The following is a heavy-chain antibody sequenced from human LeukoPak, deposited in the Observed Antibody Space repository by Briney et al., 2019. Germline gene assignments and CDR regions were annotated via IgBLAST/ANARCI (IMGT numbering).Heavy chain of an antibody. CDR1: GGSFSGYY. CDR2: INHSGST. J-gene: IGHJ5*02. Sequence: SETLSLTCAVYGGSFSGYYWSWIRQPPGKGLEWIGEINHSGSTNYNPSLKSRVTISVDTSKNQFSLKLSSVTAADTAVYYCARGRYWFDPWGQRTLVTVSS. CDR3: ARGRYWFDP. V-gene: IGHV4-34*01.